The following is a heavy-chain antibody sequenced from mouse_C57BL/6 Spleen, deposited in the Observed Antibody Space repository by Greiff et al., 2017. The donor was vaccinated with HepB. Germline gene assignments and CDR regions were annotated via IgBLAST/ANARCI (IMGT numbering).Heavy chain of an antibody. V-gene: IGHV1-80*01. CDR2: IYPGDGDT. J-gene: IGHJ3*01. CDR3: ARENYGNLAWFAY. Sequence: QVQLKQSGAELVKPGASVKISCKASGYAFSSYWMNWVKQRPGKGLEWIGQIYPGDGDTNYNGKFKGKATLTADKSSSTAYMQLSSLTSEDSAVYFCARENYGNLAWFAYWGQGTLVTVSA. D-gene: IGHD2-1*01. CDR1: GYAFSSYW.